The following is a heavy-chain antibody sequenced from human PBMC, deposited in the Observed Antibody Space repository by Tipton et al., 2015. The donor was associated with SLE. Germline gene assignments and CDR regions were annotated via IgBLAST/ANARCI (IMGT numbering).Heavy chain of an antibody. D-gene: IGHD2/OR15-2a*01. Sequence: SLKSRVTISIDVSKNQFSLKLNSVTAADTAVYYCARGKSIDYYYYYVDVWGEGTTVTVSS. CDR3: ARGKSIDYYYYYVDV. V-gene: IGHV4-61*02. J-gene: IGHJ6*03.